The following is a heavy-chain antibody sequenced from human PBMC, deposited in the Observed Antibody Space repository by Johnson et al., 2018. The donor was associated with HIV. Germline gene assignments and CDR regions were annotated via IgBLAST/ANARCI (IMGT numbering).Heavy chain of an antibody. Sequence: QVQLVESGGGVVQPGRSLRLSCAASGFTFSSYGMHWVRQAPGKGLEWVAVIWYDGSNKYYADSVKGRFTISRDNSRNTLYLQMNSLRAEDTAVYYCAKDRDYYGSGLIWGQGTMVTVSS. CDR3: AKDRDYYGSGLI. D-gene: IGHD3-10*01. V-gene: IGHV3-33*06. CDR1: GFTFSSYG. J-gene: IGHJ3*02. CDR2: IWYDGSNK.